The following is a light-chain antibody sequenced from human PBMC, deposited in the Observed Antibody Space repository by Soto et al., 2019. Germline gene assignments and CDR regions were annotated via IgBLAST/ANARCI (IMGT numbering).Light chain of an antibody. CDR3: SSYTSSSTLL. Sequence: QSALTQPPSASGSPGQSVTISCTGTSSDVGGYNYVSWYQQHPGKAPKLMIYEVSKRPSGVPDRFSGSKSGNTASLTVSGLQAEDEADYYCSSYTSSSTLLFGTGTKLTVL. V-gene: IGLV2-8*01. J-gene: IGLJ1*01. CDR2: EVS. CDR1: SSDVGGYNY.